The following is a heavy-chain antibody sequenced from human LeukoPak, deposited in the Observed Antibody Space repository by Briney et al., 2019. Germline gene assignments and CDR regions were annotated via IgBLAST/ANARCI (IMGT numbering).Heavy chain of an antibody. D-gene: IGHD4-17*01. J-gene: IGHJ6*02. CDR2: VYYTENT. CDR1: GGSVSSTSYY. V-gene: IGHV4-39*01. Sequence: SETLSLTCSVSGGSVSSTSYYWAWIRRPPGKGLEWIGSVYYTENTHYNPSLKSRVTISVDTSKNRFSLKLSSVTAADTAVYYCARSHLSDYGDYKVYYGMDVWGQGTAVTVSS. CDR3: ARSHLSDYGDYKVYYGMDV.